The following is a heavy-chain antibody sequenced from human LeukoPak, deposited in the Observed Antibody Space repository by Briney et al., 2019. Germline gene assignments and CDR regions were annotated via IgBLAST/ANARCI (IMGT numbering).Heavy chain of an antibody. CDR3: AKEKDYVWDG. Sequence: PGGSLRLSCAASGFTFSSYAMSWVRQAPGKGLEWVSGISESGGSTYYADSVKGRFTISRDNSKNTLYLQMDSLSAEDTAVYYCAKEKDYVWDGWGQGTLVTVSS. CDR1: GFTFSSYA. CDR2: ISESGGST. V-gene: IGHV3-23*01. D-gene: IGHD3-10*02. J-gene: IGHJ4*02.